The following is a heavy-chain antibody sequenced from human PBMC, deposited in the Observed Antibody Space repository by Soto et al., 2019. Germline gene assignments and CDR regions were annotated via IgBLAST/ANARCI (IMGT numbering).Heavy chain of an antibody. J-gene: IGHJ5*02. CDR3: STDIHATWLLNS. Sequence: GGSLRLSCAASGFGFGGKTMYWVRQAPGRGLEWVALIAPDGSQIYYADSVKGRFTISRDNSKNTLYLQMDSLRAEDTSLYLCSTDIHATWLLNSWGQGTLVTVSS. CDR2: IAPDGSQI. CDR1: GFGFGGKT. V-gene: IGHV3-30-3*01. D-gene: IGHD2-2*02.